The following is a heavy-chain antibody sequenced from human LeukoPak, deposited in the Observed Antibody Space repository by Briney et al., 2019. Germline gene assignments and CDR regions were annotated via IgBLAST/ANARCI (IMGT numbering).Heavy chain of an antibody. V-gene: IGHV4-39*01. Sequence: PSETLSLTCTVSGGSIRSSSYYWGWIRQPPGKGLEWIGSIYYSGSTYYNPSLKSRVTISVDTSKNQFSLKLSSVTAADTAVYYCARNYYFHYYMDVWGKGTTVTVSS. CDR3: ARNYYFHYYMDV. CDR2: IYYSGST. J-gene: IGHJ6*03. CDR1: GGSIRSSSYY.